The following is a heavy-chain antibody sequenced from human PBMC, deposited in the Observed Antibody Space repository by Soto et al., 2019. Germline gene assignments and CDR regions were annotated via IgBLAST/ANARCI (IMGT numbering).Heavy chain of an antibody. J-gene: IGHJ5*02. D-gene: IGHD2-15*01. V-gene: IGHV4-38-2*01. Sequence: SETLSLTCPVSGYSISSGYYWGWIRQPPGNGLEWIGSIYYSGITYYNPSLKSRVTISVDTSKNQFSLKLSSVTAADTAVYYCARWLLGYCSGGSCSGNWFDPWGQGTLVTVSS. CDR2: IYYSGIT. CDR1: GYSISSGYY. CDR3: ARWLLGYCSGGSCSGNWFDP.